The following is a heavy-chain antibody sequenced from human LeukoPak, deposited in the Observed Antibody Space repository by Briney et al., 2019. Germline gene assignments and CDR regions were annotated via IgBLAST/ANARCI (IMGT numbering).Heavy chain of an antibody. CDR2: IYYSGST. CDR1: GGSISSYS. CDR3: ARSAYSSGWYGGVNWFDP. J-gene: IGHJ5*02. D-gene: IGHD6-19*01. Sequence: PSETLSLTCTVSGGSISSYSWTWIRQPPGKGLEWIGYIYYSGSTNYNPSLKSRVTISVDTSKNQFSLKLSSVTAADTAVYYCARSAYSSGWYGGVNWFDPWGQGTLVTVSS. V-gene: IGHV4-59*01.